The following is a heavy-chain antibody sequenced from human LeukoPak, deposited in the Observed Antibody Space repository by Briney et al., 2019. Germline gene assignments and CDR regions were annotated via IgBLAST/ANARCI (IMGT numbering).Heavy chain of an antibody. CDR2: INPNSGGT. D-gene: IGHD2-21*02. J-gene: IGHJ6*02. Sequence: ASVKVSCKASRYTFTGYYMHWVRQAPGQGLEWMGWINPNSGGTNYAQKFQGRVTMTRDTSISTAYMELSRLRSDDTAVYYCARAYCGGDCYYYYGMDVWGQGTTVTVSS. CDR1: RYTFTGYY. V-gene: IGHV1-2*02. CDR3: ARAYCGGDCYYYYGMDV.